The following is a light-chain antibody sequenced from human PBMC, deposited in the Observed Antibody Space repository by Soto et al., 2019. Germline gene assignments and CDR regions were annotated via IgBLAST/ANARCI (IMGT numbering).Light chain of an antibody. CDR1: QSISSY. Sequence: DIQMTQSPSSLSASVGDRVTTTCRASQSISSYLNWYQQKPGKAPKLLIYAASSLQSGVPSRFSGSGSGTDFTLTISSLQPEDFATYYCQQSYSTLLTFGGGTKVDI. CDR2: AAS. CDR3: QQSYSTLLT. V-gene: IGKV1-39*01. J-gene: IGKJ4*01.